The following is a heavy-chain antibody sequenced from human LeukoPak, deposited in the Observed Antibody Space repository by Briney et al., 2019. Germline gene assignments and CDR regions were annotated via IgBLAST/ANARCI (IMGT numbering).Heavy chain of an antibody. CDR3: ARDPDGYDYGDYVEPVDY. D-gene: IGHD4-17*01. Sequence: GGSLRLSCAASGFTFSSYSMKWVRQAPGKGLEWVSYISSSSSTIYYADSVKGRFTISRDNAKNSLYLQMNSLRAEDTAVYYCARDPDGYDYGDYVEPVDYWGQGTLVTVSS. CDR2: ISSSSSTI. V-gene: IGHV3-48*01. CDR1: GFTFSSYS. J-gene: IGHJ4*02.